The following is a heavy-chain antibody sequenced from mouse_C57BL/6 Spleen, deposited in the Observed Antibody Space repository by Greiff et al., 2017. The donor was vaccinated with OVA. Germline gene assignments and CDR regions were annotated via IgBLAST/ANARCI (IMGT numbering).Heavy chain of an antibody. Sequence: QVQLQQPGTELVKPGASVKLSCKASGYTFTSYWMHWVKQRPGQGLEWIGVIDPSDSYTNYNQKLKGKSTLTVDKSSSTAYMQLSSLTSEDSAVYYCARAHYYSSRYDFDYWGQGTTLTVSS. D-gene: IGHD1-1*01. CDR1: GYTFTSYW. V-gene: IGHV1-69*01. CDR2: IDPSDSYT. J-gene: IGHJ2*01. CDR3: ARAHYYSSRYDFDY.